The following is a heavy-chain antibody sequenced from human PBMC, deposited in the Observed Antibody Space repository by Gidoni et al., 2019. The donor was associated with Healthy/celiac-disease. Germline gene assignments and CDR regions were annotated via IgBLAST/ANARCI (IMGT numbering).Heavy chain of an antibody. CDR3: ARGVVVAATHYFQH. J-gene: IGHJ1*01. CDR1: GGSFSGYY. CDR2: INHSGST. V-gene: IGHV4-34*01. Sequence: QVQLQQWGAGLLKPSETLSLTCAVYGGSFSGYYWSWIRQPPGKGLEWIGEINHSGSTNYNPSLKSRVTISVDTSKNQFSLKLSSVTAADTAVYYCARGVVVAATHYFQHWGQGTLVTVSS. D-gene: IGHD2-15*01.